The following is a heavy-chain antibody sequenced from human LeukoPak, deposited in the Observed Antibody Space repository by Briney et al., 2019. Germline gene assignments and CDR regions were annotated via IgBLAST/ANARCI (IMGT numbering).Heavy chain of an antibody. CDR2: INAGNGNT. J-gene: IGHJ4*02. V-gene: IGHV1-3*01. CDR3: ARGPRAAADDY. Sequence: GASVKVSCKASGYTFINFAINWGRQAPGQRPEWMGWINAGNGNTKYSQKFQGRVTITRDTSASTAYMELSGLRSEDTAVYYCARGPRAAADDYWGQGTLVTVSS. D-gene: IGHD6-13*01. CDR1: GYTFINFA.